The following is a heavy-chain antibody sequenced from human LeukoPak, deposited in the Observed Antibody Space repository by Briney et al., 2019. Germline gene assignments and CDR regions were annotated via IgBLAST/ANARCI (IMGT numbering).Heavy chain of an antibody. Sequence: GASVKVSCKASGYTFTGYYMHWVRQAPGQGLEWMGWINPNSGGTNYAQKLQGRVTMTRDTSISTAYMELSRLRSDDTAVYYCARAGGELRYFDWLDYWGQGTLVTVSS. J-gene: IGHJ4*02. CDR1: GYTFTGYY. CDR3: ARAGGELRYFDWLDY. D-gene: IGHD3-9*01. V-gene: IGHV1-2*02. CDR2: INPNSGGT.